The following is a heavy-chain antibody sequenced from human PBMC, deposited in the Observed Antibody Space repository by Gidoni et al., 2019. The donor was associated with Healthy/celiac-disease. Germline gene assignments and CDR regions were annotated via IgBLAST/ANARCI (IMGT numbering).Heavy chain of an antibody. V-gene: IGHV5-51*01. J-gene: IGHJ5*02. CDR2: IYPVDSDT. Sequence: EVQLVQFGAEAKKPGESLKISCKGSAYSFTSHWIGWVRQMPGKGLEWLGIIYPVDSDTGYGPSFQGQVTISADKSIRTAYLQWSSLRASDTAMYYCARDSGGWPDSWFDPWGQGTLVTVSS. CDR1: AYSFTSHW. CDR3: ARDSGGWPDSWFDP. D-gene: IGHD6-19*01.